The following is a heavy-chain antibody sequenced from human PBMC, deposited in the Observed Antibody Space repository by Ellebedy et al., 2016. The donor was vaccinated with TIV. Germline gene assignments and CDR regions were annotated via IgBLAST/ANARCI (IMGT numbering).Heavy chain of an antibody. V-gene: IGHV3-30*18. CDR1: GFTFSSYG. J-gene: IGHJ6*02. Sequence: GGSLRLSCAASGFTFSSYGMHWVRQAPGKGLEWVAVISYDGSNKYYADSVKGRFTISRDNSKNTLYLQMNSLRAEDTAVYYCAKLGFDILTGCGGMDVWGQGTTVTVSS. D-gene: IGHD3-9*01. CDR3: AKLGFDILTGCGGMDV. CDR2: ISYDGSNK.